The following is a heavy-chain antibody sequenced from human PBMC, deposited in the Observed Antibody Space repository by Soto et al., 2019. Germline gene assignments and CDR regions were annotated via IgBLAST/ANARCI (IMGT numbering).Heavy chain of an antibody. D-gene: IGHD2-15*01. CDR3: ARDGGCRDGYTMGCNGFDP. V-gene: IGHV3-33*01. Sequence: QVQLVESGGGVVQPGRSLRLSCAASGFTFSSYGMHWVRQAPGKGLEWVAVIWYDGSNKDYADSVKGRVTISRDNSKNTQDRQLSSRSAEDTAVYYCARDGGCRDGYTMGCNGFDPWGQGALGTVCS. CDR1: GFTFSSYG. J-gene: IGHJ5*02. CDR2: IWYDGSNK.